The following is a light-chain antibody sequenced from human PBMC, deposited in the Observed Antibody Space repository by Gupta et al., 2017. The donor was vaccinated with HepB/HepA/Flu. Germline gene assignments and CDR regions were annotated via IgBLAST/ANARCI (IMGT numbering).Light chain of an antibody. J-gene: IGLJ3*02. CDR3: LHAISDGEG. CDR1: TGPVTSGHT. CDR2: DTS. Sequence: AVVTQEPSLTVSPGVPVTLTCGSTTGPVTSGHTPYWFQQPPAQALMTLIYDTSTKHSWTHACFSGSVLAATATMTLSGAEDEEEYYYYCLHAISDGEGFGGGTKLTVL. V-gene: IGLV7-46*01.